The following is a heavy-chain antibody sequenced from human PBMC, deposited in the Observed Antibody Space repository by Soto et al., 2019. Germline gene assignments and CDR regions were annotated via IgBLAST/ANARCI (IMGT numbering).Heavy chain of an antibody. J-gene: IGHJ4*02. V-gene: IGHV1-2*04. CDR3: ARDRDIVATIRRGINYYFDY. Sequence: ASVKVSCKASGYTFTGYYMHWVRQAPGQGLEWMGWINPNSGGTNYAQKFQGWVTMTRDTSISTAYMELRRLRSDDTAVYYCARDRDIVATIRRGINYYFDYWGQGTLVTVSS. D-gene: IGHD5-12*01. CDR2: INPNSGGT. CDR1: GYTFTGYY.